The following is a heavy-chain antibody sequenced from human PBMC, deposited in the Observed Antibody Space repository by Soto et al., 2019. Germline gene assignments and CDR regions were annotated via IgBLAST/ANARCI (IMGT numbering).Heavy chain of an antibody. Sequence: PGGSLRLSCAASGFTFTGYSMNWVRQAPGKWLEWVSSISSTTNYIYYGDSMKGRFTISRDNAKNSLYLEMNSLRAEDTAVYYCARESEDLTSNFDYWGQGXLVTVYS. CDR3: ARESEDLTSNFDY. V-gene: IGHV3-21*06. J-gene: IGHJ4*02. CDR1: GFTFTGYS. CDR2: ISSTTNYI.